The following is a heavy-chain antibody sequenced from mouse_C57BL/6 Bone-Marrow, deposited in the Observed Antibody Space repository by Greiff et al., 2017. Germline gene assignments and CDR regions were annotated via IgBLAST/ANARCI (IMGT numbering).Heavy chain of an antibody. J-gene: IGHJ2*01. CDR2: IDPSDSYT. D-gene: IGHD4-1*01. CDR3: ARPSNWDYFDY. V-gene: IGHV1-69*01. Sequence: QVQLQQPGAELVMPGASVKLSCKASGYTFTSYWMHWVKQRPGQGLEWIGEIDPSDSYTNYNQKFKGKSTLTVDKSSSTAYMQLSSLTSEDSAVYYCARPSNWDYFDYWGQGTTLTVSS. CDR1: GYTFTSYW.